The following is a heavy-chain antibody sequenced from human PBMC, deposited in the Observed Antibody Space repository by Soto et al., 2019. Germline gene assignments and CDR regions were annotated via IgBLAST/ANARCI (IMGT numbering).Heavy chain of an antibody. D-gene: IGHD6-13*01. CDR3: AREDSSSWYPTDY. V-gene: IGHV1-2*04. CDR1: GYTFTGCY. J-gene: IGHJ4*02. CDR2: INPNSGGT. Sequence: ASVKVSCKASGYTFTGCYMRWVRQAPGQGLEWMGWINPNSGGTNYAQKFPGWVTMTRDTSISTAYMELSRLRSDDTAVYYCAREDSSSWYPTDYWGQGTLVTVSS.